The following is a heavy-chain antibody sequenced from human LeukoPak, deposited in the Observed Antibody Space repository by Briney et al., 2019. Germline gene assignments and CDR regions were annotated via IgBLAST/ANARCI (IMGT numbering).Heavy chain of an antibody. V-gene: IGHV3-30*18. CDR2: ISYEGGTQ. Sequence: PGMSLRLPCAASGVTLSPYGMHWVRQAPGKGLEWVAVISYEGGTQHYADSVKGRFIISRDNPRNTLYLQMNILRTEDTAVYYCAKEGTPQVSTWHDLWGQGTQVIVSS. D-gene: IGHD6-13*01. CDR1: GVTLSPYG. CDR3: AKEGTPQVSTWHDL. J-gene: IGHJ5*02.